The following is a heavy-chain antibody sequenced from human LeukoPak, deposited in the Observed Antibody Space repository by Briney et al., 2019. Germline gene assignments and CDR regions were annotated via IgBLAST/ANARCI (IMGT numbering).Heavy chain of an antibody. Sequence: PGRSLRLSCAASGFTFSNYGMHWVRQAPGKGREWVAVIWYDGSTEYYADSVKGRFTISRDNSKNTLYLQMNSLRAEDTAVYYCAKVGSSDDHDFWGQGTLVTVSS. J-gene: IGHJ4*02. V-gene: IGHV3-33*06. CDR1: GFTFSNYG. CDR2: IWYDGSTE. CDR3: AKVGSSDDHDF. D-gene: IGHD1-26*01.